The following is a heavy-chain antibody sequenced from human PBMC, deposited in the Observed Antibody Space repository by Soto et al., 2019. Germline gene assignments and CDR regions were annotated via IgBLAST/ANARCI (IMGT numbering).Heavy chain of an antibody. CDR3: ARHRYSYGVYYFDY. Sequence: PSETLSLTCTVSGGSISHYYWSWIRQLPGKGLEWIGYIYYSGSTNYNPSLKSRVTISVDTSKNQFSLKLSSVTAADTAVYYCARHRYSYGVYYFDYWGRGTLVTVSS. V-gene: IGHV4-59*08. CDR1: GGSISHYY. CDR2: IYYSGST. D-gene: IGHD5-18*01. J-gene: IGHJ4*02.